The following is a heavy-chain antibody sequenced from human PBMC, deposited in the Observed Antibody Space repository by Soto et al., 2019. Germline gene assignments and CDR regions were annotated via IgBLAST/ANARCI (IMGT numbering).Heavy chain of an antibody. CDR3: ARVRPRGSSGYFDN. CDR1: GGTFSSYA. Sequence: QVQLVQSGAEVKKPGSSVKVSCKASGGTFSSYAISWVRQAPGQGLEWMGWMNPNSGNTGYAQKFQGRVTMTRNTSIGTGYMEMSSLRSGDTVLYYCARVRPRGSSGYFDNWGQGTLVTVSS. D-gene: IGHD1-26*01. J-gene: IGHJ4*02. V-gene: IGHV1-8*02. CDR2: MNPNSGNT.